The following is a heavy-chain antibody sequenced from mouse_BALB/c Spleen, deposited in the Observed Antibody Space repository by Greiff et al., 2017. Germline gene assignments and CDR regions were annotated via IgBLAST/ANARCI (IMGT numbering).Heavy chain of an antibody. V-gene: IGHV1-69*02. D-gene: IGHD2-1*01. CDR2: IDPSDSYT. CDR3: ARDGNYDY. J-gene: IGHJ2*01. Sequence: QVQLQQPGAELVKPGASVKLSCKASGYTFTSYWMHWVKQRPGHGLEWIGEIDPSDSYTNYNQKFKGKATLTVDKSSSTAYMQLSSLTSEDSAVYYCARDGNYDYWGQGTTLTVSS. CDR1: GYTFTSYW.